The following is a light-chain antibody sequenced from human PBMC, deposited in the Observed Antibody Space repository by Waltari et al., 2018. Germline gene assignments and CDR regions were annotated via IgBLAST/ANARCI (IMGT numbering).Light chain of an antibody. CDR3: QQRSDWLT. J-gene: IGKJ4*01. V-gene: IGKV3-11*01. Sequence: EVVLTQSPAILSLSPGERATLSCRASQRVRTFVACYQQKPGQAPRLLIYDASNRATGIPARFSGSGSGTDFTLTISSLEPEDFAVYYCQQRSDWLTFGGGTRVEIK. CDR1: QRVRTF. CDR2: DAS.